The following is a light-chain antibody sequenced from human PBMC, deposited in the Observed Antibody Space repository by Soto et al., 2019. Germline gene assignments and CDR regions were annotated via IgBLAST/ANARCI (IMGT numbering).Light chain of an antibody. CDR3: QQYTNWPPNT. CDR1: QSVSNN. CDR2: GAS. V-gene: IGKV3D-15*01. J-gene: IGKJ5*01. Sequence: EIVLTQSPGTLSLTPGERATLSCRASQSVSNNYLAWYQQKPGQAPRLLIYGASNRATGIPDRFSGSGSGTEFTLTISSLQSEDFAVYYCQQYTNWPPNTFGQGTRLEIK.